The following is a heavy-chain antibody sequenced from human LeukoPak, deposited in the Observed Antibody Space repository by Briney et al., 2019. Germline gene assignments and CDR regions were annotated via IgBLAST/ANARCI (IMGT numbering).Heavy chain of an antibody. V-gene: IGHV3-30-3*01. D-gene: IGHD6-13*01. CDR3: ASSLSPYGNSSSWYFYGYYYYYGMDV. J-gene: IGHJ6*02. CDR2: ISYDGSNK. Sequence: TGGSLRLSCAASGFTFSSYAMHWVRQAPGKGLEWVAVISYDGSNKYYADSVKGRFTISRDNSKNTPYLQMNSLRAEDTAVYYCASSLSPYGNSSSWYFYGYYYYYGMDVWGQGTTVTVSS. CDR1: GFTFSSYA.